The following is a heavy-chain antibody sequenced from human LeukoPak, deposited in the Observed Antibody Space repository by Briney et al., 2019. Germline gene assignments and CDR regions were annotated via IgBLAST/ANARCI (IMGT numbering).Heavy chain of an antibody. CDR1: GGSISSSSYY. J-gene: IGHJ4*02. V-gene: IGHV4-39*02. D-gene: IGHD3-22*01. CDR3: ARDRRNYYDSSGYYYRFDY. Sequence: SETLSLTCTVSGGSISSSSYYWGWIRQPPGKGLEWIGSIYYSGSTYYNPSLKSRVTISVDTSKNQFSLKLSSVTAADTAVYYCARDRRNYYDSSGYYYRFDYWGQGTLVTVSS. CDR2: IYYSGST.